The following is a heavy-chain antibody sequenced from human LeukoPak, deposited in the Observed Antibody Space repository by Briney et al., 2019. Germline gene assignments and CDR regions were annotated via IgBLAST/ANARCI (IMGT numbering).Heavy chain of an antibody. CDR3: AKEPTTVAHWGEGGAFDI. D-gene: IGHD4-23*01. CDR1: GFTFSSYG. Sequence: GGSLRLSCAASGFTFSSYGMHWVRQAPGKGLEWVAFIRYDGSNKYYADSVKGRFTIYRDNSENTLYLQMNSLTSEDTAVYYCAKEPTTVAHWGEGGAFDIWGQGTMVTVSS. J-gene: IGHJ3*02. V-gene: IGHV3-30*02. CDR2: IRYDGSNK.